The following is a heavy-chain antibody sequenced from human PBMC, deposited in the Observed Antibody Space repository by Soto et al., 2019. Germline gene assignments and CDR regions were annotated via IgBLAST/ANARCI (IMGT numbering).Heavy chain of an antibody. J-gene: IGHJ4*02. D-gene: IGHD1-26*01. CDR2: IIPIFGTA. CDR3: AREKDSAGNKFDY. V-gene: IGHV1-69*13. Sequence: SVKVSCKASGSTFSSYAISWVRQAPGQGLEWMGGIIPIFGTANYAQKFQGRVTITADESTSTAYMELSSLRSEDTAVYYCAREKDSAGNKFDYWGQGTLVTVSS. CDR1: GSTFSSYA.